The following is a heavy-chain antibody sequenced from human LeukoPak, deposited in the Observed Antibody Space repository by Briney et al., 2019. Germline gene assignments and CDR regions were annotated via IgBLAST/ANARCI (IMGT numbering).Heavy chain of an antibody. J-gene: IGHJ6*03. CDR3: EKARDFPYSSNMAV. CDR1: GFIFSSFG. D-gene: IGHD2-21*01. CDR2: VPHDGSNK. V-gene: IGHV3-30*02. Sequence: GGSLRLSCEASGFIFSSFGMHWVRRAPGKGLEWVAFVPHDGSNKYYADSVKGRFTVSRDNSQNTLYLQMNSLRAEDTAVYYCEKARDFPYSSNMAVWGKGTPVTVSS.